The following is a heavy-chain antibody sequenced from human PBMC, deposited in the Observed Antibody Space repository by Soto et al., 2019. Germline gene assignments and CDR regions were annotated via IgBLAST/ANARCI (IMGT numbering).Heavy chain of an antibody. Sequence: QVQLVQSGAEVKKPGASVKLSCKSSEYTFTDYYIHWVRQAPGQGLEWMGLINPSGGSTSYAQKFQGSVTMPRDTSTSTVYMELSRLRSEDTAVYYCATAAYSTSWYDFWGQGTLVTVSS. D-gene: IGHD6-13*01. V-gene: IGHV1-46*01. CDR3: ATAAYSTSWYDF. CDR1: EYTFTDYY. CDR2: INPSGGST. J-gene: IGHJ5*01.